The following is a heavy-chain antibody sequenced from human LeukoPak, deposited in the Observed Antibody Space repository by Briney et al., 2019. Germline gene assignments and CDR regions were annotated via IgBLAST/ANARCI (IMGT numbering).Heavy chain of an antibody. Sequence: SETLSLTCTVSGYSISSGYYWGWIRQAPGKGLEWIGSIYNSGSTYYNPSLKSRVTISVDMSKNQFSLKLSSVTAADTAVYYCARGDCSSTSCYRTKNDDAFDIWGQGTMVTVSS. CDR3: ARGDCSSTSCYRTKNDDAFDI. J-gene: IGHJ3*02. CDR1: GYSISSGYY. CDR2: IYNSGST. D-gene: IGHD2-2*01. V-gene: IGHV4-38-2*02.